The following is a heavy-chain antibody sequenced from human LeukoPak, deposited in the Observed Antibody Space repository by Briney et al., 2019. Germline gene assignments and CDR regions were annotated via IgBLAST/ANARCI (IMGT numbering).Heavy chain of an antibody. CDR2: ISYDGSNK. D-gene: IGHD5-18*01. J-gene: IGHJ4*02. CDR1: GFTFSSYA. V-gene: IGHV3-30*04. Sequence: GRSLRLSCAASGFTFSSYAMHWVRQAPGKGLEWVAVISYDGSNKYYADSVKDRFTISRDNSKNTLYLQMNSLRAEDTAVYYCARDLSYGYDDYWGQGTLVTVSS. CDR3: ARDLSYGYDDY.